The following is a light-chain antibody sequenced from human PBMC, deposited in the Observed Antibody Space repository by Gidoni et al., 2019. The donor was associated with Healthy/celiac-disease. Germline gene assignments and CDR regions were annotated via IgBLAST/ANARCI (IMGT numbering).Light chain of an antibody. Sequence: DIQLTQSPSFLSASVGDRVTITCRASQGISSYLAWYQQKPGKATKLLIYAASTLQSGVPSRFSGSGSGTEVTLTISSLQPEDFATYYCQQLNSYLTWTFGQGTKVEIK. CDR3: QQLNSYLTWT. J-gene: IGKJ1*01. CDR2: AAS. CDR1: QGISSY. V-gene: IGKV1-9*01.